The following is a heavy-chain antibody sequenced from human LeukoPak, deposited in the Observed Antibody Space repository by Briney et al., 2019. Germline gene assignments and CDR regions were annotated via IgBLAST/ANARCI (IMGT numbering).Heavy chain of an antibody. CDR1: GFTFSSYA. V-gene: IGHV3-23*01. Sequence: GGSLRLSCAASGFTFSSYAMSWVRQAPGKGLEWVSAISGSGGSTYYADSVKGRFTISRDNSKNTLYLQMNSLRAEDTAVYYCAKGHFAWIQLWLFDYWGQGTLVTVSS. D-gene: IGHD5-18*01. CDR2: ISGSGGST. J-gene: IGHJ4*02. CDR3: AKGHFAWIQLWLFDY.